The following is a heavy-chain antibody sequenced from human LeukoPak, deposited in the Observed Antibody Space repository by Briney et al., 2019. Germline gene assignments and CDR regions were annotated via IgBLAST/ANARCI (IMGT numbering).Heavy chain of an antibody. Sequence: SVTVSCKASGFTFPSSAVQWVRQPRGKRLAWIGWIDDGSGNTNYAQKFQERVTITRDMSTSTAYMGVSSLGSEATAVYYCAADQQLEVYYGMDVWGKGTTVTVSS. D-gene: IGHD6-13*01. V-gene: IGHV1-58*01. CDR1: GFTFPSSA. J-gene: IGHJ6*04. CDR3: AADQQLEVYYGMDV. CDR2: IDDGSGNT.